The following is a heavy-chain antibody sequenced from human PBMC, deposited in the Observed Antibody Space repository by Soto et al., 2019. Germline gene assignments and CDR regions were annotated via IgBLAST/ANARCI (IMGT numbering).Heavy chain of an antibody. D-gene: IGHD3-22*01. Sequence: GGSRRRSWAASGFTFSSYSMNWGRQAPGKGLEWVSSISSSSSYIYYADSVKGRFTISRDNAKNSLYLQMNSLRAEDTAVYYCARAAPTLNYYDSSAPGWFDPWGQGTLVTVSS. CDR1: GFTFSSYS. J-gene: IGHJ5*02. CDR2: ISSSSSYI. CDR3: ARAAPTLNYYDSSAPGWFDP. V-gene: IGHV3-21*01.